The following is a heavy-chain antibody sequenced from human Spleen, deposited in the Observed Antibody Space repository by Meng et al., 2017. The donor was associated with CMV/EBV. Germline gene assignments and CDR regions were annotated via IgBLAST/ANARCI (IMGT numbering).Heavy chain of an antibody. V-gene: IGHV1-69*05. J-gene: IGHJ5*02. Sequence: GTFSSYAISWVRQAPGQGLEWMEWIIPIFGTANYAQKFQGRVTITTDESTSTAYMELSSLRSEDTAVYYCAHGYCSSTSCLNNWFDPWGQGTLVTVSS. CDR2: IIPIFGTA. CDR1: GTFSSYA. D-gene: IGHD2-2*01. CDR3: AHGYCSSTSCLNNWFDP.